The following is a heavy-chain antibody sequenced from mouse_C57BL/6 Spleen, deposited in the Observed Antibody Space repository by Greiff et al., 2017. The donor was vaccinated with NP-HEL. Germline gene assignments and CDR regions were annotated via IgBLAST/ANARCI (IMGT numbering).Heavy chain of an antibody. CDR2: IYPSDSET. Sequence: QVQLQQPGAELVRPGSSVKLSCKASGYTFTSYWMDWVKQRPGQGLEWIGNIYPSDSETHYNQKFKDKATLTVDKSSSTAYMQLSSLTSEDSAVYYCARSLSDYAMDYWGQGTSVTVSS. CDR3: ARSLSDYAMDY. D-gene: IGHD6-5*01. V-gene: IGHV1-61*01. CDR1: GYTFTSYW. J-gene: IGHJ4*01.